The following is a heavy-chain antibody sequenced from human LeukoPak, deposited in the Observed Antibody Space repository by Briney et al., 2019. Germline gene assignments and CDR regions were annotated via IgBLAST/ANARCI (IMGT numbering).Heavy chain of an antibody. J-gene: IGHJ4*02. V-gene: IGHV1-18*01. Sequence: ASVRVSCKASGYTFTSYGISWVRQAPGQGLEWMGWISGYNGNTNYAQRLQGRVTMTTDTSTSTAYMELRSLRSDDTAVYYCARGGYFDWLHDYWGQGTLVTVSS. CDR2: ISGYNGNT. CDR3: ARGGYFDWLHDY. CDR1: GYTFTSYG. D-gene: IGHD3-9*01.